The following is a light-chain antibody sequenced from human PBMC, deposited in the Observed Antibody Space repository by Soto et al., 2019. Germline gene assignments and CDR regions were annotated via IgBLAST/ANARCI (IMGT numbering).Light chain of an antibody. V-gene: IGKV3-20*01. CDR1: QNINSRY. Sequence: EIVLTQSPGTLSLSPGERATLSCRASQNINSRYLAWYLQKPGQAPRLLIYGASSRATGIPDRFSGSGSGTDFTLTISRLEPEDFAVYYCQQFGSSPGFTFGPGTKVDIK. CDR3: QQFGSSPGFT. J-gene: IGKJ3*01. CDR2: GAS.